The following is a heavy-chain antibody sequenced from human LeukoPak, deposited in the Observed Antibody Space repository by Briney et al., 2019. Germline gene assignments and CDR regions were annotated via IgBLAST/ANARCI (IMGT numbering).Heavy chain of an antibody. V-gene: IGHV4-59*01. Sequence: SETLSLTCTVSGGSISSYYWSWIREPPGKGLEWIGYIYYSGSTNYNPSLKSRVTISVDTSKNQFSLKLSSVTAADTAVYYCARGGYNPFDYWGQGTLVTVSS. D-gene: IGHD5-24*01. CDR3: ARGGYNPFDY. CDR1: GGSISSYY. CDR2: IYYSGST. J-gene: IGHJ4*02.